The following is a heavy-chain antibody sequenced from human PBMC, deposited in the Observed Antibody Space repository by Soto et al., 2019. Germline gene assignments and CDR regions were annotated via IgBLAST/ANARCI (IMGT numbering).Heavy chain of an antibody. CDR2: IYYNGAT. V-gene: IGHV4-39*01. CDR1: GGSFTTTSHY. D-gene: IGHD3-10*01. CDR3: VRHGAFYYGTGKTFDY. Sequence: QLQLQESGPGLVKPSETLSLTCTVSGGSFTTTSHYWGWVRQPPGNGLEWIGSIYYNGATYYNPSLRSRATVSLDTPNNQVSLIMSSVTATDTAVYYCVRHGAFYYGTGKTFDYWGQGILVTVSS. J-gene: IGHJ4*02.